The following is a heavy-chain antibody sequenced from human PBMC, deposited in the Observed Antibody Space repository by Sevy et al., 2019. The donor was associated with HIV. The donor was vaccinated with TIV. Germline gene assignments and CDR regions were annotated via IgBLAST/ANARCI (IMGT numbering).Heavy chain of an antibody. Sequence: SETLSLTCNVSGASITSYYWSWIRQPPGKGLEWVGDIGNSGPGNYNPSLKSRVTLSVDTTKSHFSLKLRSVTAVDTAVYYCARSRYYFDSWGQGALVTVSS. J-gene: IGHJ4*02. D-gene: IGHD3-9*01. CDR1: GASITSYY. CDR3: ARSRYYFDS. CDR2: IGNSGPG. V-gene: IGHV4-59*08.